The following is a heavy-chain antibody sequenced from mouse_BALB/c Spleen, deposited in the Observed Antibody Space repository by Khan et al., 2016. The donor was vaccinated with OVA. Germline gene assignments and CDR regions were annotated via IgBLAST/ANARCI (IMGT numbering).Heavy chain of an antibody. CDR3: ARNSYRYDFTY. Sequence: QVQLQQSGPGLMQPSQNLSITCTVSGFSLITYGVHWVRQSPGKGLEWLGVIWSGGSTDYNEAFISRLSITKDNSKSQVFFKMTSLQSDDTAIYYCARNSYRYDFTYWGRGTLVTVSS. J-gene: IGHJ3*01. CDR1: GFSLITYG. V-gene: IGHV2-4-1*01. D-gene: IGHD2-12*01. CDR2: IWSGGST.